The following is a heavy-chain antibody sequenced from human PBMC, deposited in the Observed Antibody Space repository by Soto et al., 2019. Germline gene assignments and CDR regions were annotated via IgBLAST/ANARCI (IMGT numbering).Heavy chain of an antibody. CDR1: GFTFNRWT. CDR3: ARDKSGSYSIDY. D-gene: IGHD1-26*01. CDR2: ISGGGGTM. Sequence: LSCAASGFTFNRWTMSWVRQAPGKGLEWLSYISGGGGTMFYADSVKGRVTISRDNAKNSLYLQVDSLRAEDTAVYYCARDKSGSYSIDYWGQGTLVTVSS. V-gene: IGHV3-48*03. J-gene: IGHJ4*02.